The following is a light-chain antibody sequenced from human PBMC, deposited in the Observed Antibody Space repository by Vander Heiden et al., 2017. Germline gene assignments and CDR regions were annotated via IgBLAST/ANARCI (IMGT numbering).Light chain of an antibody. CDR1: QSISSY. V-gene: IGKV1-39*01. J-gene: IGKJ2*01. Sequence: DIQMTQSPSSLSASVGDRVTITCRASQSISSYFNWYQQKPGKAPNLLIYAASNLQIGVPSRFSGSGSGTDFTLTISSLQPEDFATYYCQQSYSTPSTFGQGTKLEIK. CDR3: QQSYSTPST. CDR2: AAS.